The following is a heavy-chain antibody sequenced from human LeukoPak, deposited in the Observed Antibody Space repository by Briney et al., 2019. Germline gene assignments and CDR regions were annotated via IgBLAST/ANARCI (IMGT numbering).Heavy chain of an antibody. CDR2: IYPGDSDT. V-gene: IGHV5-51*01. Sequence: GESLQISCEGSGYSFNNYWIVWGRQMPGEGLEWMGIIYPGDSDTRYSPSFQGLVTISVDKSISTAYLQWSSLKASDTAMYYCARRLTTATFDYWGQGTLVTVSS. CDR3: ARRLTTATFDY. CDR1: GYSFNNYW. J-gene: IGHJ4*02. D-gene: IGHD4-11*01.